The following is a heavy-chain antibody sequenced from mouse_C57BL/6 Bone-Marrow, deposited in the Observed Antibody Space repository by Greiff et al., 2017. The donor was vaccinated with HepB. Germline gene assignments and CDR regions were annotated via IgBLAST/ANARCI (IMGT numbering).Heavy chain of an antibody. J-gene: IGHJ1*03. Sequence: VQLKESGGDLVKPGGSLKLSCAASGFTFSSYGMSWVRQTPDKRLEWVATISSGGSYTYYPDSVKGRFTISRDNAKNTLYLQMSSLKSEDTAMYYCARDRSYWYFDVWGTGTTVTVSS. CDR1: GFTFSSYG. V-gene: IGHV5-6*01. CDR3: ARDRSYWYFDV. CDR2: ISSGGSYT. D-gene: IGHD2-14*01.